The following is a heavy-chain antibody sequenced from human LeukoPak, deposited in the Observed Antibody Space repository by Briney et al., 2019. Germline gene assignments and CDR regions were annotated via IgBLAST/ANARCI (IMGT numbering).Heavy chain of an antibody. D-gene: IGHD6-13*01. CDR1: GFTFSIYG. Sequence: GGSLRLSCAASGFTFSIYGMHWVRQAPGKGLEWVAVISYDESTKYYADSVKGRFTISRDNSKNTLYLQMNSLRAEDTAVYYCARERVSGEQQLVLYYWGQGTLVTVSS. CDR3: ARERVSGEQQLVLYY. J-gene: IGHJ4*02. V-gene: IGHV3-30*03. CDR2: ISYDESTK.